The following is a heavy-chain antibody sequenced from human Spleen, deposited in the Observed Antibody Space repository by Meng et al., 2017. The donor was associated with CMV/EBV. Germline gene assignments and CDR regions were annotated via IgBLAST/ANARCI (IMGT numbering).Heavy chain of an antibody. CDR2: IIPILGIA. CDR1: GGTFSSYT. J-gene: IGHJ4*02. CDR3: ARAWSRSGYDFWSGYYGGYYFDY. D-gene: IGHD3-3*01. V-gene: IGHV1-69*02. Sequence: SVKVSCKASGGTFSSYTISWVRQAPGQGLEWMGRIIPILGIANYAQKFQGRVTITADKSTSTAYMELSSLRSEDTAVYYCARAWSRSGYDFWSGYYGGYYFDYWGQGTLVTVSS.